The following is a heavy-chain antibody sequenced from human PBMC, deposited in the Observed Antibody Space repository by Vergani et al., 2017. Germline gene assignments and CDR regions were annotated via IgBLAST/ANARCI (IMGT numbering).Heavy chain of an antibody. CDR3: ARDRGSGGYDLYYFDY. V-gene: IGHV3-64*01. D-gene: IGHD5-12*01. CDR2: ISSNGGST. Sequence: EVQLVESGGGLVQPGGSLRLSCAASGFTFSSYAMHWVRQAPGKGLEYVSAISSNGGSTYYANSVKGRFTISRDNSKNTLYLQMNSLRAEDTAVYYCARDRGSGGYDLYYFDYWGQGTLVTVSS. J-gene: IGHJ4*02. CDR1: GFTFSSYA.